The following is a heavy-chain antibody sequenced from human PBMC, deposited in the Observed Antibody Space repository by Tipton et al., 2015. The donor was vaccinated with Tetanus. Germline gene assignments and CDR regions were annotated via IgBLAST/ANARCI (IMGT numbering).Heavy chain of an antibody. CDR1: GYSFTNYG. Sequence: QLVQSGPEVKKPGASVKVSCKASGYSFTNYGFSWVRQAPGQGLEWMGWISAYSGNTKYPQELQGRVTMTTDTSTNTAYMELRSLRSDDTAVYYCARARWQSGGPYYFDYWGQGIMVTVSS. J-gene: IGHJ4*02. CDR2: ISAYSGNT. V-gene: IGHV1-18*01. CDR3: ARARWQSGGPYYFDY. D-gene: IGHD1-26*01.